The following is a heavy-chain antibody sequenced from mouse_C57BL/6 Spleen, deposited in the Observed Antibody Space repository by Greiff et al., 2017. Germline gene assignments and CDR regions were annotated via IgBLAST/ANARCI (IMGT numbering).Heavy chain of an antibody. CDR2: IDPEDGDT. D-gene: IGHD6-1*01. Sequence: EVQLQQSGAELVRPGASVKLSCTASGFNIKDYYMHWVKQRPEQGLEWIGRIDPEDGDTEYAPKFQGKATMTADTSSNTAYLQLSSLTSEDTAVYYCTNGASLDAMDYWGQGTSVTVSS. J-gene: IGHJ4*01. CDR1: GFNIKDYY. CDR3: TNGASLDAMDY. V-gene: IGHV14-1*01.